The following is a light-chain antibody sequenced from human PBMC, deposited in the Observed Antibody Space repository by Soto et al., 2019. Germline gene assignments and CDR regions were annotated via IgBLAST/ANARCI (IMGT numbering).Light chain of an antibody. V-gene: IGKV1-5*01. J-gene: IGKJ1*01. CDR2: DAS. CDR3: QQYKSFWT. CDR1: QTITNW. Sequence: IQLTQSRSFQSASVGDRVTITFRSSQTITNWLAWYQQKPGKAPRLLIYDASSLESWVPSRFSGSGSGTEFTLTISSLQSEDFATYYCQQYKSFWTFGQGTNVDI.